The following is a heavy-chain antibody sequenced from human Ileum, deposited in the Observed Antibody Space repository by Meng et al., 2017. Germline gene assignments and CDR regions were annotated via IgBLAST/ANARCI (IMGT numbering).Heavy chain of an antibody. Sequence: QVQLVQSGAEVKKPGAAVKASCKASGYHFINNVLHWMRQAPGQSLEWVGWINAGIGDTKYSQNLQGRVTITRDTSASTTYMELRSLKSEDTATYYCARDRGATYSFDYWGQGTLVTVSS. J-gene: IGHJ4*02. CDR2: INAGIGDT. CDR1: GYHFINNV. D-gene: IGHD1-26*01. CDR3: ARDRGATYSFDY. V-gene: IGHV1-3*01.